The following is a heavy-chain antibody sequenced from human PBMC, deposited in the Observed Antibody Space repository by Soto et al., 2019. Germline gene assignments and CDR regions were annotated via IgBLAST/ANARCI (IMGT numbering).Heavy chain of an antibody. J-gene: IGHJ6*02. V-gene: IGHV1-2*04. CDR1: GSRFTDYY. D-gene: IGHD2-8*01. CDR3: ARGDSTDCSNGVCSFFYNHDMDV. Sequence: ASVQVSWKPSGSRFTDYYIRWVLQAHGQGLDWLGRINPKSGGTSTAQKFQGWVTMTTDTSISTASMELTRLTSDDTAIYYCARGDSTDCSNGVCSFFYNHDMDVWGQGTTVTVSS. CDR2: INPKSGGT.